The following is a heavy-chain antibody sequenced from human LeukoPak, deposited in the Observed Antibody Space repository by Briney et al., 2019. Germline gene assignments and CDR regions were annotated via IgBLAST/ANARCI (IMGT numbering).Heavy chain of an antibody. CDR2: IYHSGST. J-gene: IGHJ6*02. CDR3: ARGAMVIWSANYYGMDV. CDR1: GGSISSYY. V-gene: IGHV4-59*12. Sequence: SETLSLTCSVSGGSISSYYWSWIRQPPGKGLEWIGYIYHSGSTNYNPSLKSRVTISVDTSKNQFSLKLSSVTAADTAVYYCARGAMVIWSANYYGMDVWGQGTTVTVSS. D-gene: IGHD3-22*01.